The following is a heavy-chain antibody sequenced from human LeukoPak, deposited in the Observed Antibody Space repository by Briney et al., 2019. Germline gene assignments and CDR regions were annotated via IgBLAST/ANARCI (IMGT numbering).Heavy chain of an antibody. J-gene: IGHJ4*02. D-gene: IGHD6-13*01. Sequence: GWSLTLSCAASGFTFRRYAMSWVRLAPGKGLEWVSGISGSGGTTHYACCVKGRLTISSENSYHTLYLQMNSLRAEDTAVYYSAKGRTAAAGTTPEFDNWGQRTLVTVSS. CDR1: GFTFRRYA. CDR3: AKGRTAAAGTTPEFDN. CDR2: ISGSGGTT. V-gene: IGHV3-23*01.